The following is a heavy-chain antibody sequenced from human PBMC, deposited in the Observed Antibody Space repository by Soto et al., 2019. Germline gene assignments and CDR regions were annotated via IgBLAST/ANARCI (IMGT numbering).Heavy chain of an antibody. J-gene: IGHJ4*02. CDR1: GYTFISYG. D-gene: IGHD5-18*01. V-gene: IGHV1-18*01. CDR2: VNPYNDNT. CDR3: VRDDTGVALDD. Sequence: QVQLVQSGAEVKKPGASVKVSCKASGYTFISYGISWVRQAPGQGLEWMGGVNPYNDNTKYEQNLQGRVTKTTDTFTSTAYLELRSLTADDTAVYYCVRDDTGVALDDWGQGTLVTVSS.